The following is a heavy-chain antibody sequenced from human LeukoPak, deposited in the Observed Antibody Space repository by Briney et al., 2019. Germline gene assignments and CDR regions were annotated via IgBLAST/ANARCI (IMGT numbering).Heavy chain of an antibody. D-gene: IGHD6-19*01. Sequence: PSETLSLTCTVSGGSISSYYWSWIRQPPGKGLEWIGYIYYSGSTNYNPSLRSRVTISVDTSKNQFSLKLSSVTAADTAVYYCASSRAGRWGFDPWGQGTLVTVSS. J-gene: IGHJ5*02. CDR3: ASSRAGRWGFDP. CDR1: GGSISSYY. CDR2: IYYSGST. V-gene: IGHV4-59*08.